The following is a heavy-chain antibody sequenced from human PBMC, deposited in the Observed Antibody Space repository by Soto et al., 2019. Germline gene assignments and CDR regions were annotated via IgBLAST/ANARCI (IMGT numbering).Heavy chain of an antibody. CDR2: ISAYNGNT. D-gene: IGHD3-22*01. CDR3: ARDYYDSSGYSNWFDS. J-gene: IGHJ5*01. CDR1: GYTFTSYG. V-gene: IGHV1-18*01. Sequence: ASVKVSCKASGYTFTSYGISWVRQAPGQGLEWMGWISAYNGNTNYAQKLQGRVTMTTDTSTSTAYMELRSLRSDDTAVYYCARDYYDSSGYSNWFDSWGQGTVVTVSS.